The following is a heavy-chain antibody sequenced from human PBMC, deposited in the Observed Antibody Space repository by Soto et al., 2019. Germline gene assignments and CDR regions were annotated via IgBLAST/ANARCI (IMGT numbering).Heavy chain of an antibody. J-gene: IGHJ6*03. CDR1: GFTFSSYG. CDR3: ANFHYADHYMDV. V-gene: IGHV3-30*18. CDR2: ISYDGSNK. D-gene: IGHD3-16*01. Sequence: GGSLRLSCAASGFTFSSYGMHWVRQAPGKGLEWVAVISYDGSNKYYADSVKGRFTISRDNSKNTLYLQMNSLRAEDTAVYYCANFHYADHYMDVWGKGTTVTVSS.